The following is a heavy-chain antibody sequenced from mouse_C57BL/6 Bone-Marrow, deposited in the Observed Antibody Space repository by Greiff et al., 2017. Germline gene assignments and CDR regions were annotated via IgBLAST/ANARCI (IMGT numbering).Heavy chain of an antibody. CDR3: ARGNDGYYGNFDY. Sequence: QVQLQQPGAELVRPGSSVKLSCKASGYTFTSYWMDWVKQRPGQGLEWIGNIYPSDSETHYNQKFKDKATLTVAKSSSTAYMQLSSLTSEDSAVYYCARGNDGYYGNFDYWGQGTTLTVSS. J-gene: IGHJ2*01. V-gene: IGHV1-61*01. CDR1: GYTFTSYW. D-gene: IGHD2-3*01. CDR2: IYPSDSET.